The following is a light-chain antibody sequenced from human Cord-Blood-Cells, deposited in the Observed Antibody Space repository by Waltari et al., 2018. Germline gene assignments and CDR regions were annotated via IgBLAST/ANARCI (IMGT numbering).Light chain of an antibody. Sequence: QSALTQPRSVSGSPGQSVTISCTGTSSDVGGYHSVSWYQQHPGKAPKPMIYDVSKRPSGVPDRFSGSKSGNTASLTISGLQAEDEADYYCCSYAGSYTLVFGGGTKLTVL. CDR1: SSDVGGYHS. J-gene: IGLJ3*02. V-gene: IGLV2-11*01. CDR2: DVS. CDR3: CSYAGSYTLV.